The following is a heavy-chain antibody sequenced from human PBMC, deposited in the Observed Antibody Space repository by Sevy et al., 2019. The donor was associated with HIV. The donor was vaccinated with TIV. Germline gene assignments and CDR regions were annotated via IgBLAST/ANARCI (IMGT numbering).Heavy chain of an antibody. V-gene: IGHV1-69*13. CDR1: GGTFSSYA. J-gene: IGHJ4*02. CDR3: ARGVWIFGVVTQYYFDY. Sequence: SVKVSCKASGGTFSSYAISWVRQAPGQGLEWMGGIIPIFGTANYAQKFQGRVTITADESTSTAYMELSSLRSEDTAEYYCARGVWIFGVVTQYYFDYWGQGTLVTVSS. D-gene: IGHD3-3*01. CDR2: IIPIFGTA.